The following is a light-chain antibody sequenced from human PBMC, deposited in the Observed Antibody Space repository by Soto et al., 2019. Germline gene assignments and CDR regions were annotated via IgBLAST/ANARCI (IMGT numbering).Light chain of an antibody. Sequence: EIVMTQSPATLSVSPGERATLSCRASQSVGSNLAWYQQNPGQPPRLLIYGASTRATGIPARFSGSGSGTEFTLTISSLQSEDFAVYYCQQYNNWPPLTFGGGTKVEIK. CDR2: GAS. J-gene: IGKJ4*01. CDR3: QQYNNWPPLT. V-gene: IGKV3-15*01. CDR1: QSVGSN.